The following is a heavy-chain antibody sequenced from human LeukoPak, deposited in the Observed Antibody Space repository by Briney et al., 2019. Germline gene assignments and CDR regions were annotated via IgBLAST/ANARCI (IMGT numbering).Heavy chain of an antibody. CDR1: GGSISSGDHY. CDR2: IYYSGRT. D-gene: IGHD3-22*01. CDR3: ARAGDSSGFSRDAFDI. Sequence: SETLSLTCTVSGGSISSGDHYWSWIRQPPEKGLEWIGYIYYSGRTFYNPSLKSRVTILVDASKNQFSLKLSSVTAADTAVYYCARAGDSSGFSRDAFDIWGQGTMVTVSS. J-gene: IGHJ3*02. V-gene: IGHV4-30-4*01.